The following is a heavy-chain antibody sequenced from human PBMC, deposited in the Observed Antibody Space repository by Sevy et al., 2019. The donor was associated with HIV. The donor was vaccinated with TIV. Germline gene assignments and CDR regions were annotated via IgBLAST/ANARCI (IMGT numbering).Heavy chain of an antibody. CDR1: RFSFNGYG. CDR2: ISSNGGST. Sequence: GESLKISCAASRFSFNGYGMHWVRQAPGKGLEYVSAISSNGGSTYYADSVKGRFTISRDNSKNTLYLQMSSLRAEDTAVYYCVKDHYGSGYYGMDVWGQGTTVTVSS. D-gene: IGHD3-10*01. J-gene: IGHJ6*02. CDR3: VKDHYGSGYYGMDV. V-gene: IGHV3-64D*06.